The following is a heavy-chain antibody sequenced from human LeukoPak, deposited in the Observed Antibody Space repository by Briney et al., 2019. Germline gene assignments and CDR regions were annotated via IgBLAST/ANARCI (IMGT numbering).Heavy chain of an antibody. V-gene: IGHV4-39*01. Sequence: SETLSLTCAVSGGSIRSNSYYWGWIRQPPGKGLEWIGSIDYSGTTYYNASLKSRVTISVDTSKNQFSLKLSSVTAADTAVYYCARHAGYYDSSGYYYRGWFDPWGQGTLVTVSS. J-gene: IGHJ5*02. CDR2: IDYSGTT. CDR3: ARHAGYYDSSGYYYRGWFDP. CDR1: GGSIRSNSYY. D-gene: IGHD3-22*01.